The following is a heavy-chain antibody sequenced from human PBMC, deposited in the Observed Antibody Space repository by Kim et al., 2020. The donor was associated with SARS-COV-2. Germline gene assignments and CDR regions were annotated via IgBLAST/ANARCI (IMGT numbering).Heavy chain of an antibody. CDR3: AREGGFDY. Sequence: GGSLRLSCAASGFTFSSYSMSWVRQAPGKGLEWVSYISSSSSTIYYADSVKGRFTISRDNAKNSLYLQMSSLRDEDTAVYYCAREGGFDYWGQGTLVTVSS. CDR1: GFTFSSYS. J-gene: IGHJ4*02. D-gene: IGHD3-16*01. CDR2: ISSSSSTI. V-gene: IGHV3-48*02.